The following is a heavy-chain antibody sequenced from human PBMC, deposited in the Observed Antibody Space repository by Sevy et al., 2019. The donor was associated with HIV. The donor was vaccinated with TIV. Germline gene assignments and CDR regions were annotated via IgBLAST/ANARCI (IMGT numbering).Heavy chain of an antibody. D-gene: IGHD2-8*01. CDR1: GFAFDDYS. CDR3: AREGCTRPRDY. J-gene: IGHJ4*02. V-gene: IGHV3-23*01. Sequence: GGSLRLSCAASGFAFDDYSMSWIRQAPGKGLEWVATLSFACGEINYADSVKGRFTISRGNSQNSLYLQMDNLRVEDTALYYCAREGCTRPRDYWGQGTRVTVSS. CDR2: LSFACGEI.